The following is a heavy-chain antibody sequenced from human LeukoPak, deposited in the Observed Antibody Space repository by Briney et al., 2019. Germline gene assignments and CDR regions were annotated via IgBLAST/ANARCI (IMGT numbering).Heavy chain of an antibody. D-gene: IGHD6-13*01. CDR1: GGSISSSNW. Sequence: SETLSLTCAVSGGSISSSNWWSWVRQPPGKGLEWIGEIHHSGSTNYNPSLRSRVTISVDKSKNQFSLKLSSVTAADTAVYYCASSSSWSRDAFDIWGQGTMVTVSS. CDR3: ASSSSWSRDAFDI. V-gene: IGHV4-4*02. CDR2: IHHSGST. J-gene: IGHJ3*02.